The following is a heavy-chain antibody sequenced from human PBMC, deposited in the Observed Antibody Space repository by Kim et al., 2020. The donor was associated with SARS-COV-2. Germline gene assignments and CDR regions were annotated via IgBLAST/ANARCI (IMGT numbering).Heavy chain of an antibody. CDR2: INPNSGAT. CDR1: GYFTDYY. Sequence: ASVKVSCKASGYFTDYYMHWLRQAPGQGLEWMGRINPNSGATDYAQKFQGRVTMTTDTSISTAYVELSSLRSDDTALYFCTRKGVGAAYAIWGQGTMVT. V-gene: IGHV1-2*06. CDR3: TRKGVGAAYAI. J-gene: IGHJ3*02.